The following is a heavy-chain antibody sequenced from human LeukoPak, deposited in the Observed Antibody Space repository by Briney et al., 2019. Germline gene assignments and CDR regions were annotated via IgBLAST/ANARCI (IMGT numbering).Heavy chain of an antibody. V-gene: IGHV3-48*03. CDR2: ISSSGSTI. CDR3: ASNSGVSSSWQRDY. Sequence: PGGSLRLSCAASGFTFSSYEMNWVRQAPGKGLEWVSYISSSGSTIYYADSVKGRFTISRDNAKNSLYLQMNSLRAEDTAVYYCASNSGVSSSWQRDYWDQGTLVTVSS. D-gene: IGHD6-13*01. CDR1: GFTFSSYE. J-gene: IGHJ4*02.